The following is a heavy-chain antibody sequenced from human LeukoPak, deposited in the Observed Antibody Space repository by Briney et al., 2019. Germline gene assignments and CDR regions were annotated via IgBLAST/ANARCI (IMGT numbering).Heavy chain of an antibody. CDR2: ISGSGGST. J-gene: IGHJ4*02. CDR3: AKASGYDFWSGYYVDY. D-gene: IGHD3-3*01. Sequence: GGSLRLSCAASGFTFSSYAMSWVRQAPGKGLEWVSAISGSGGSTYYADSVKGRFTVSRDNSKNTLYLQMNSLRAEDTAVYYCAKASGYDFWSGYYVDYWGQGTLVTVSS. V-gene: IGHV3-23*01. CDR1: GFTFSSYA.